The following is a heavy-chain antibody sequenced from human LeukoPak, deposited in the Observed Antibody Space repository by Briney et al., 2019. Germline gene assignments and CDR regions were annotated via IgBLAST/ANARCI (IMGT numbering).Heavy chain of an antibody. CDR3: ARDTPSSIAARPLNY. Sequence: PSQTLSLTCTVSGGSISSGGYYWSWIRQPPGKGLEWIGYIYHSGSTYYNPSLKSRVTISVDRSKNQFSLKLSSVTAADTAVYYCARDTPSSIAARPLNYWGQGTLVTVSS. D-gene: IGHD6-6*01. CDR2: IYHSGST. J-gene: IGHJ4*02. CDR1: GGSISSGGYY. V-gene: IGHV4-30-2*01.